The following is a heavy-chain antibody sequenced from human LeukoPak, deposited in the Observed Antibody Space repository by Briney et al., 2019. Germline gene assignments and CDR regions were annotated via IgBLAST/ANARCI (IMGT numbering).Heavy chain of an antibody. CDR2: ISHSESA. CDR1: GGSISSGANY. Sequence: PSETLSLTCTVSGGSISSGANYWSWTRQPPGRGLEWIGYISHSESAYYNPSLKSRVTMSVDTSKNQFSLKLSSVTAADTAVYYCARDAHMIPAAIGGYAFDIWGQGTMVTVSS. V-gene: IGHV4-30-2*01. D-gene: IGHD2-2*02. CDR3: ARDAHMIPAAIGGYAFDI. J-gene: IGHJ3*02.